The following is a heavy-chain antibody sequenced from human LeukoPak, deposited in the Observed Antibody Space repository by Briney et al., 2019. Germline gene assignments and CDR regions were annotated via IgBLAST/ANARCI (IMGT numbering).Heavy chain of an antibody. CDR2: MSYSGST. J-gene: IGHJ4*02. Sequence: SETLSLTCTVSGGSISTYSWSWIRQPPGKGLEWIGYMSYSGSTNYNPSLKSRVTVSVATSKNQFSLTLSSVTAADTAVYYCARHKENDSSGYYYQDASGPFDYWGQGTPVTVSS. CDR3: ARHKENDSSGYYYQDASGPFDY. CDR1: GGSISTYS. V-gene: IGHV4-59*08. D-gene: IGHD3-22*01.